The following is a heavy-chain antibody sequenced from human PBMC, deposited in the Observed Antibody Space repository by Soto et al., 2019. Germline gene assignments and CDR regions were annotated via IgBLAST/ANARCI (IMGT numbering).Heavy chain of an antibody. J-gene: IGHJ3*02. D-gene: IGHD6-19*01. V-gene: IGHV4-59*01. CDR3: ARYSSGWYKYAFDI. CDR2: IYYSGST. Sequence: SETLSLTCTVSGGSISSYYWSWIRQPPGKGLEWIGYIYYSGSTNYNPSLKSRVTISVDTSKNQFSLKLSSVTAADTAVYYCARYSSGWYKYAFDIWGQGTMVTVSS. CDR1: GGSISSYY.